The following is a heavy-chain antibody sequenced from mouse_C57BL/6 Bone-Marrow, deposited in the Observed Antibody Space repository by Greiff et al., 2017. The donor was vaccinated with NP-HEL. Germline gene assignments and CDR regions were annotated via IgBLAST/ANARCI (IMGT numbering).Heavy chain of an antibody. V-gene: IGHV1-59*01. Sequence: QVQLQQPGAELVRPGTSVKLSCKASGYTFTSYWMHWVKQRPGQGLEWIGVIDPANGNTKYAPKFQGKATITADTSSNTAYLQLSSLTSEDTAIYYCARDGSSYNWYFDVWGTGTTVTVSS. CDR2: IDPANGNT. J-gene: IGHJ1*03. D-gene: IGHD1-1*01. CDR3: ARDGSSYNWYFDV. CDR1: GYTFTSYW.